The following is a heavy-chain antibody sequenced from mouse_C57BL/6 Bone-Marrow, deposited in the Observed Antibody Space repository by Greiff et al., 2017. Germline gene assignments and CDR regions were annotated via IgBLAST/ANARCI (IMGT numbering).Heavy chain of an antibody. CDR1: GFTFSDYG. V-gene: IGHV5-17*01. CDR3: ASSYYGMDY. CDR2: LSSGSSTI. Sequence: DVMLVESGGGLVKPGGSLKLSCAASGFTFSDYGMHWVRQAPEKGLEWVAYLSSGSSTIYYADTVKGRFTISRDNAKNTLFLQMTSLRSEDTAMYYCASSYYGMDYWGQGTSVTVSS. J-gene: IGHJ4*01.